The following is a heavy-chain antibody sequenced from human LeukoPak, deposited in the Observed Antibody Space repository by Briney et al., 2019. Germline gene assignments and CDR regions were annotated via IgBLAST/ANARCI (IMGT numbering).Heavy chain of an antibody. Sequence: SETLSLTCTVSGGSVSSGSYYWSWIRQPAGKGLEWIGRIYTSGSTNYNPSLKSRVTMSVDTSKNQFSLKLSSVTAADTAVYYCARGTGDYYGSGSYYSDAFDIWGQGTMVTVSS. V-gene: IGHV4-61*02. D-gene: IGHD3-10*01. J-gene: IGHJ3*02. CDR1: GGSVSSGSYY. CDR3: ARGTGDYYGSGSYYSDAFDI. CDR2: IYTSGST.